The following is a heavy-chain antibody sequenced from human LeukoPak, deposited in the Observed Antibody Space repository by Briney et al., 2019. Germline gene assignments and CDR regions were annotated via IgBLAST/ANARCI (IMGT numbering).Heavy chain of an antibody. J-gene: IGHJ5*02. D-gene: IGHD6-13*01. CDR3: ARQVISSWYLWNWFDP. V-gene: IGHV4-34*01. CDR2: INHSGRT. Sequence: SETLSLTCAVYGGSFSGYYWSWIRQPPGKGLEWIGEINHSGRTNYNPSLKSRVTISVDTSKNQFSLKLSSVTAADTAVYYCARQVISSWYLWNWFDPWGQGTLVTVSS. CDR1: GGSFSGYY.